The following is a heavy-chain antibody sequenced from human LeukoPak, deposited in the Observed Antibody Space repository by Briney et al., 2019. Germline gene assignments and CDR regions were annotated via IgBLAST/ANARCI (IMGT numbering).Heavy chain of an antibody. CDR1: GFTFSSYS. CDR3: ARFKGGDYLDAFDI. CDR2: ISSSTSYI. V-gene: IGHV3-21*01. D-gene: IGHD4-17*01. J-gene: IGHJ3*02. Sequence: GGSLRLSCAASGFTFSSYSMNWVRQAAGRGLELVSSISSSTSYIYYADSVKGRFTISRDNAKNSLYLQMNSLRAEDTAVYYCARFKGGDYLDAFDIWGQGTMVTVSS.